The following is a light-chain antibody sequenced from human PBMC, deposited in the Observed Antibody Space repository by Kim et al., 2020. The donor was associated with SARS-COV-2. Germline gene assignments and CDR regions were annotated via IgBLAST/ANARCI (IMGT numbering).Light chain of an antibody. Sequence: VGDRVTITCRASQSISSYLNWYQQKPGKAPKLLIYAASSLQSGVPSRFSGSGSGTDFTLTISSLQPEDFATYYCQQSYSTPPGFTFGQGTKVDIK. V-gene: IGKV1-39*01. J-gene: IGKJ1*01. CDR2: AAS. CDR3: QQSYSTPPGFT. CDR1: QSISSY.